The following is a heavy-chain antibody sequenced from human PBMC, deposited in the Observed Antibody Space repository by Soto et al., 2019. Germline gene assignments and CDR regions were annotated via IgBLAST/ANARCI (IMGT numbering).Heavy chain of an antibody. Sequence: QVQLVQSGAEVKKPGSSVKVSCKASGGTFSSYDISWVRQAPGQWPEWMGGIIPIFGTPNYAQKFQGRVTITADESTSTAYMDLRSLRSEDTAVYYCATRYDYYDSSVYYYRWGHGTLVTVCS. CDR2: IIPIFGTP. J-gene: IGHJ5*02. CDR3: ATRYDYYDSSVYYYR. D-gene: IGHD3-22*01. V-gene: IGHV1-69*01. CDR1: GGTFSSYD.